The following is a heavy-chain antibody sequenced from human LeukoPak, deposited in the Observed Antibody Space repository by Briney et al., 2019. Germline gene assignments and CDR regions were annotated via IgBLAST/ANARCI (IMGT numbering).Heavy chain of an antibody. CDR2: IYYSGST. D-gene: IGHD3-16*01. CDR3: ARETSQKGAHYMDV. CDR1: GRSISSYY. Sequence: PSETLSLICTVSGRSISSYYWSWIRQPPGMGLEWIGYIYYSGSTNYKSSLKSRVTISVDTSKNQFSLKLSSVTAADTAVYYCARETSQKGAHYMDVWGKGTTVTISS. V-gene: IGHV4-59*01. J-gene: IGHJ6*03.